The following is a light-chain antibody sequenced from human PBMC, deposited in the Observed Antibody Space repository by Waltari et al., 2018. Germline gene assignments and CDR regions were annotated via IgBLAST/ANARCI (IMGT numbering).Light chain of an antibody. CDR3: CSFAGTYYV. Sequence: QSALTQPRSVSGSPGQSVTISCTGTSSDVGSYNYVSWYQQYPGKARKLMIYDVTKRPSGVPDRFSGSKSGNTASRTSSGVQAEEEADYHCCSFAGTYYVFGTGTEVTVL. J-gene: IGLJ1*01. CDR2: DVT. CDR1: SSDVGSYNY. V-gene: IGLV2-11*01.